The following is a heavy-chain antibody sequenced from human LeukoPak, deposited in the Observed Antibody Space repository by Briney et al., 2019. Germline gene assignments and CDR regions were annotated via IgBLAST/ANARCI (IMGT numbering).Heavy chain of an antibody. V-gene: IGHV1-69*05. Sequence: ASVKVSCKASGGTFSSYAISWVRQAPGQGLEWMGRIIPIFGTANYAQKFQGRVTITTDESTSTAYMELSSLRSEDTAVYYCARETMYYDSSGYWFDPWGQGTLVTVSS. CDR2: IIPIFGTA. CDR3: ARETMYYDSSGYWFDP. D-gene: IGHD3-22*01. CDR1: GGTFSSYA. J-gene: IGHJ5*02.